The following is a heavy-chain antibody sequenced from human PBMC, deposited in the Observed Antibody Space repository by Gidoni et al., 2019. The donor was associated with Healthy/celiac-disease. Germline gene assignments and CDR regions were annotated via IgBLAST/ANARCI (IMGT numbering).Heavy chain of an antibody. Sequence: EVQLVESGGGLVKPGGSLRLSCAASGFTFSNAWMSWVRQAPGKGLEWVGRIKSKTDGGTTDYAAPVKGRFTISRDDSKNTLYLQMNSLKTEDTAVYYCTTSTNYYGSGSYPPNAFDIWGQGTMVTVSS. CDR2: IKSKTDGGTT. D-gene: IGHD3-10*01. CDR3: TTSTNYYGSGSYPPNAFDI. V-gene: IGHV3-15*01. CDR1: GFTFSNAW. J-gene: IGHJ3*02.